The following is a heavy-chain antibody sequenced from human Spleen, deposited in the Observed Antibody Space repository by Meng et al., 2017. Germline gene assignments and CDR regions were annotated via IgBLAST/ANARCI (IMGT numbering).Heavy chain of an antibody. CDR2: ISYDGSNK. CDR3: ARDGPHYDVDY. J-gene: IGHJ4*02. V-gene: IGHV3-30*04. CDR1: GFTFSSYA. D-gene: IGHD5-12*01. Sequence: GGPLRPSCAAAGFTFSSYAMHWVSQAPGKGLEWVAVISYDGSNKYYADSVKGRFTNSRDNSKNTLYIQINSLGAEDTAVSFCARDGPHYDVDYWGQGTLVTVSS.